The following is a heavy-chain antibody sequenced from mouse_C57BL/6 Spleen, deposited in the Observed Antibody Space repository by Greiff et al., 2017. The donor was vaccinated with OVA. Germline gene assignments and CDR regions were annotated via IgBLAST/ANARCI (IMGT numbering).Heavy chain of an antibody. V-gene: IGHV1-42*01. Sequence: EVQLQQSGPELVKPGASVKISCKASGYSFTGYYMNWVKQSPEKSLEWIGEINPSTGGTTYNQKFKAKATLTVDKSSSTAYMQLKSLTSEDSAVYYCARSWGNWYFDVWGTGTTVTVSS. J-gene: IGHJ1*03. CDR3: ARSWGNWYFDV. CDR1: GYSFTGYY. CDR2: INPSTGGT. D-gene: IGHD4-1*01.